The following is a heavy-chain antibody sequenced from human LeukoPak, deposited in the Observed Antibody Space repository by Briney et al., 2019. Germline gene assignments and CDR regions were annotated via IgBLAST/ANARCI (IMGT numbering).Heavy chain of an antibody. D-gene: IGHD3-22*01. J-gene: IGHJ3*02. CDR1: GGSFSGYY. V-gene: IGHV4-34*01. CDR3: ARHYYDSSGYFLTFDI. Sequence: PSETLSLTCAVYGGSFSGYYWSWIRQPPGKGLEWIGSIYYSGSTYYNPSLKSRVTISVDTSKNQFSLKLSSVTAADTAVYYCARHYYDSSGYFLTFDIWGQGTMVTVSS. CDR2: IYYSGST.